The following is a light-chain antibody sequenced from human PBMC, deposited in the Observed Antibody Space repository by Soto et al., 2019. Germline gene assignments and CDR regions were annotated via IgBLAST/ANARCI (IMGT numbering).Light chain of an antibody. CDR3: SSYTSSNTLV. CDR1: SSDIGGYNY. J-gene: IGLJ2*01. V-gene: IGLV2-14*01. CDR2: DVT. Sequence: QSVLTQPASVSGSPGQSITISCTGTSSDIGGYNYVSWYQHHPGKAPTLKIYDVTNRPSGVSNRFSASKSGNTASLTISGLQAEDEADYYCSSYTSSNTLVFGGGTKLTVL.